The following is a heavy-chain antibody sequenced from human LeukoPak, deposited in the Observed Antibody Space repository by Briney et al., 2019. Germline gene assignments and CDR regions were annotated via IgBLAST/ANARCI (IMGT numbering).Heavy chain of an antibody. CDR1: GFTFSSYW. Sequence: GGSLRLSCAASGFTFSSYWMSWVRQAPGKGLGWVGRIKSKTDGGTTDYAAPVKGRFTISRDDSKNTLYLQMNSLKTEDTAVYYCTTRGGSFSIFDYWGQGTLVTVSS. CDR3: TTRGGSFSIFDY. J-gene: IGHJ4*02. CDR2: IKSKTDGGTT. D-gene: IGHD1-26*01. V-gene: IGHV3-15*01.